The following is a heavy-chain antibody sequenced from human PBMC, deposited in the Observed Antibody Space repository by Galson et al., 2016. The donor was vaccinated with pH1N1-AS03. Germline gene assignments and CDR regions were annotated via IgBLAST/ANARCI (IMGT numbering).Heavy chain of an antibody. CDR1: GFTFHDYA. V-gene: IGHV3-9*01. CDR3: ARALGSGYEAGLLDF. J-gene: IGHJ4*02. D-gene: IGHD5-12*01. Sequence: SLRLSCAASGFTFHDYAMHWVRQAPGKGPEWVSGIAWNGGITGYGDSVKGRFTLSRDNAKNSLYLQMNSLKPEDTALYYCARALGSGYEAGLLDFWGQGTLGTVSS. CDR2: IAWNGGIT.